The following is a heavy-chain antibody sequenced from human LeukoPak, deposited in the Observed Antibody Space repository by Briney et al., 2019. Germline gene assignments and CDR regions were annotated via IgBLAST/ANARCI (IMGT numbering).Heavy chain of an antibody. CDR1: GGSITTYY. J-gene: IGHJ4*02. CDR3: AGSEGSGYPGSYPYFFAS. V-gene: IGHV4-4*07. D-gene: IGHD5-12*01. Sequence: SETLSLTCTDSGGSITTYYWSWIRQPAGKGLEWIWRSYISGSTNYNPSLRSRVTMSVDTSKNQFSLKLRSVTAADTAVYYCAGSEGSGYPGSYPYFFASWGQGTLVTVSS. CDR2: SYISGST.